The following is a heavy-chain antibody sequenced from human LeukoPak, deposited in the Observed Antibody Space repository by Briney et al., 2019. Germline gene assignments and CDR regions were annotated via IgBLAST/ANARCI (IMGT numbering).Heavy chain of an antibody. D-gene: IGHD5-12*01. CDR2: IYHSGST. Sequence: PSETLSLTCAVSGYSISSGYYWGWIRQPPGKGLEWIGSIYHSGSTYYNPSLKSRVTISVDTSKNQFSLKLSSVTAADTALYYCARQAISGYDPPPFDSWGQGTLVTVSS. V-gene: IGHV4-38-2*01. CDR3: ARQAISGYDPPPFDS. J-gene: IGHJ4*02. CDR1: GYSISSGYY.